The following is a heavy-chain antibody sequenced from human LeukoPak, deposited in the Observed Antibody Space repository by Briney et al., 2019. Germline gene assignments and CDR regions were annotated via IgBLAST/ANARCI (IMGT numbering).Heavy chain of an antibody. J-gene: IGHJ6*02. CDR3: ARGIVVVPAADAYYYYGMDV. CDR1: GFTFSSYS. CDR2: ISSSNSYI. Sequence: GGSLRLSCAASGFTFSSYSMNWVRQAPGKGLEWVSSISSSNSYIYYADSVKGRFTISRDNAKNSLYLQMNSLRAEDTAVYYCARGIVVVPAADAYYYYGMDVWGQGTTVTVSS. D-gene: IGHD2-2*01. V-gene: IGHV3-21*01.